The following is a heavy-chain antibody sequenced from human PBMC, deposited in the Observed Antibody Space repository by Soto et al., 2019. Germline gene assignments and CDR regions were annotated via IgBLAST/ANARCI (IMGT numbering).Heavy chain of an antibody. J-gene: IGHJ6*02. V-gene: IGHV1-69*01. CDR2: IIPVFGTA. CDR3: ARQGRDPYYYYYYGMDV. CDR1: GGTFSSYA. Sequence: QVQLVQSGAEVKKPGSSVKVSCKASGGTFSSYAISWVRQAPGQGLEWMGGIIPVFGTANHAQKFQGRVTTTADESTSTAYMELSSLRSEDTAVYYCARQGRDPYYYYYYGMDVWGPGTTVTVSS.